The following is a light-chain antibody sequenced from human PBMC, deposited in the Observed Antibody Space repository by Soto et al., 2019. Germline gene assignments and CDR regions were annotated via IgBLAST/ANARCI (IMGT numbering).Light chain of an antibody. V-gene: IGKV1-39*01. CDR2: AAS. CDR1: QSISTY. Sequence: DIQMTQSPSSLSASVGDRVTITCRASQSISTYLNWYQQKVGKAPKLLMYAASSLQRGVPSRFSRSGSGTDFTLTISSLQPEDFATYYCQQSYSTPRTFGQGTKLEIK. CDR3: QQSYSTPRT. J-gene: IGKJ2*02.